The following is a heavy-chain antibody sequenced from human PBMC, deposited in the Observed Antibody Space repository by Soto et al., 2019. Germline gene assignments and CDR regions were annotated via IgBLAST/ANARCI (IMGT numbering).Heavy chain of an antibody. V-gene: IGHV1-69*08. D-gene: IGHD2-15*01. CDR2: IIPILGIA. CDR3: ARDMVVVVVAATESWFDP. CDR1: GGTFSSYT. Sequence: VQLVQSGAEVKKPGSSVKVSCKASGGTFSSYTISWVRQAPGQGLEWMGRIIPILGIANYAQKFQGRVTITADKYTSTAYMELSSLRSEDTAVYYCARDMVVVVVAATESWFDPWGQGTLVTVSS. J-gene: IGHJ5*02.